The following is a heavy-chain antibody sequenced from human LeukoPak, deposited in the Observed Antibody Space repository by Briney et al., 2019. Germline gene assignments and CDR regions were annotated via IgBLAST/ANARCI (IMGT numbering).Heavy chain of an antibody. CDR1: GFTFSSYW. CDR3: TRDLMDYDVSTGLHHYYMDV. V-gene: IGHV3-74*01. Sequence: GGSLRLTCVASGFTFSSYWMHWVRQDPRKGLVWVSRINGDGRSINYADSVRGRFTISRDNAKNTLYLQMNTLRVEDTAVYYCTRDLMDYDVSTGLHHYYMDVWGQGTTVTVSS. D-gene: IGHD3-9*01. J-gene: IGHJ6*02. CDR2: INGDGRSI.